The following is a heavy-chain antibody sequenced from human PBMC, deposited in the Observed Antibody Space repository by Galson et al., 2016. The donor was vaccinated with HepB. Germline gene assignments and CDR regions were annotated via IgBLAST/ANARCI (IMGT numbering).Heavy chain of an antibody. CDR3: ARLDSSGVYSDY. D-gene: IGHD3-22*01. Sequence: QSGAEVKKPGESLKISCKGSGYTFTNYWIGWVRQMPGKGLEWMGMIYPGDSDFRFSPSFQGQVTISAVKSISTAYLQWSSLKASDTVMYYCARLDSSGVYSDYWGQGTLVTVSS. CDR1: GYTFTNYW. V-gene: IGHV5-51*01. J-gene: IGHJ4*02. CDR2: IYPGDSDF.